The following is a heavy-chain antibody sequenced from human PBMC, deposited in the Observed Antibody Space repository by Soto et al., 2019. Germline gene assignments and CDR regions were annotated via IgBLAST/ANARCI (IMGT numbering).Heavy chain of an antibody. CDR3: TGGYCTGGTCYSGYFQP. D-gene: IGHD2-15*01. V-gene: IGHV3-73*02. J-gene: IGHJ1*01. CDR2: IRSKANDYAT. Sequence: EVQLVQSGGGLVQPGGSLKLSCAASGFTFSGSTVHWVRQASGEGLQWVGRIRSKANDYATTYIASVKGRFTISRDDSRNTAYLQMRDLKTEDTAVYYCTGGYCTGGTCYSGYFQPWGQGALVTVFS. CDR1: GFTFSGST.